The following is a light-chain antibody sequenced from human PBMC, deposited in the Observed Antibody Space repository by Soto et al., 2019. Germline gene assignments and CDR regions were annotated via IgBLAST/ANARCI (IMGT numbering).Light chain of an antibody. V-gene: IGLV1-40*01. CDR3: AVWDNSMTAWV. J-gene: IGLJ3*02. CDR2: RDG. Sequence: QSVLTQTPSVSGAPGQRVTISCTGSSSNIGAGYDVHWYQQLPGTTPKLLIFRDGQRPSGVPARFFGSKSDTSASLAITGLRSEDEAHYYCAVWDNSMTAWVFGGGTKLTVL. CDR1: SSNIGAGYD.